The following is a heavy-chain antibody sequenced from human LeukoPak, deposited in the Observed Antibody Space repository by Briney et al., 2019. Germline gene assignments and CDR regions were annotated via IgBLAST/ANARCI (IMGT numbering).Heavy chain of an antibody. J-gene: IGHJ4*02. Sequence: GESLKISCKGSGYSFTSYWISWVRQMPGEGLEWMGRIDPSDSYTNYSPSFQGHVTISDDKSISTAYLRGNGWKASYTAMYYCASPQWELGDYWGQGTLVTVSS. CDR2: IDPSDSYT. D-gene: IGHD1-26*01. V-gene: IGHV5-10-1*01. CDR1: GYSFTSYW. CDR3: ASPQWELGDY.